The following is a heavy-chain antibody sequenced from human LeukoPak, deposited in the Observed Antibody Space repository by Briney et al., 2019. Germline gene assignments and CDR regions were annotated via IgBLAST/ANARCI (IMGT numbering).Heavy chain of an antibody. D-gene: IGHD6-19*01. V-gene: IGHV4-59*01. CDR2: IYYSGNT. Sequence: SETLSLTCTVSGGSISNYYWSWIRQPPGKGLEWIGYIYYSGNTNYNPSLKSRVTISVDTSKNQFSLKLSSVTAADTAVYYCVREYYSSGWYGIIDYWGQGTLVTVSS. CDR3: VREYYSSGWYGIIDY. CDR1: GGSISNYY. J-gene: IGHJ4*02.